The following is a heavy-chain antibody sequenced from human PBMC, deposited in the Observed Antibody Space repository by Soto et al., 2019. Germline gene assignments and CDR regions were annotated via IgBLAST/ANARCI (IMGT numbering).Heavy chain of an antibody. CDR2: IFHDGTA. D-gene: IGHD2-8*01. J-gene: IGHJ4*02. CDR1: GVSINSGMW. V-gene: IGHV4-4*02. CDR3: ARLVYDTRLNYMYFDF. Sequence: PSWSLSLTCAASGVSINSGMWWASVNQTPQRGLEYIGEIFHDGTANYYPSFERRVAISVDTSKNQFSLKLTSVTAADTAIYFCARLVYDTRLNYMYFDFWGQGALVTVSS.